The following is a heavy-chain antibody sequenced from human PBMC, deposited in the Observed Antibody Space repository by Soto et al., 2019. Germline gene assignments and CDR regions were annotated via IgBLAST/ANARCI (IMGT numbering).Heavy chain of an antibody. J-gene: IGHJ4*02. D-gene: IGHD6-25*01. CDR3: AKGSASGSTYYFDC. V-gene: IGHV3-23*01. Sequence: GGSLRLSCAASGFTFTSYAMSWVRQAPGKGLEWVSAISHSGGSTYHADSVKGRFTISRDNSKNTLYLQMNSLRVEDTAVYYCAKGSASGSTYYFDCWGQGALVTVSS. CDR2: ISHSGGST. CDR1: GFTFTSYA.